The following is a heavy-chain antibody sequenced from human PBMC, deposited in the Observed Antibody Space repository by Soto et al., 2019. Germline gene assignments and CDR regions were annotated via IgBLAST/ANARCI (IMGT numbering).Heavy chain of an antibody. J-gene: IGHJ6*02. V-gene: IGHV4-34*01. Sequence: SETLSLTCAVYGGSFSGYYWSWIRQPPGKGLEWIGEINHSGSTNYNPSLKSRVTISVGTSKNQFSLKLSSVTAADTAVYYCARGGMRWYYYGMDVWGQGTTVTVSS. CDR2: INHSGST. CDR3: ARGGMRWYYYGMDV. CDR1: GGSFSGYY. D-gene: IGHD2-15*01.